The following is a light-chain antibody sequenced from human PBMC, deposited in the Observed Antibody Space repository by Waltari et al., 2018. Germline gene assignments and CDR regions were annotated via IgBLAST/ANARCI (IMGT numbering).Light chain of an antibody. J-gene: IGKJ1*01. Sequence: EIVLTQSPGTASLSPGERVTLSCRARQSVGSSRLAWYQQKPGQAPRLVIYRASRRATGLPDSFSGSGSGTDFSLTISRLEPEDFAVYYCQQHGTLPATFGQGTKVEIK. CDR2: RAS. CDR1: QSVGSSR. CDR3: QQHGTLPAT. V-gene: IGKV3-20*01.